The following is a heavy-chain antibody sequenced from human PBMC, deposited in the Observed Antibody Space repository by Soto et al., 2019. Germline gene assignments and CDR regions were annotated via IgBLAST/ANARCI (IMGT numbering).Heavy chain of an antibody. J-gene: IGHJ4*02. CDR1: GGSIDSPDYY. CDR2: ISYSGRP. V-gene: IGHV4-39*01. CDR3: ATRADENHLAY. Sequence: QLQLQESGPGLVKPSETLSLTCTVSGGSIDSPDYYWGWIRLPPGKGLQWVATISYSGRPYYNPSLKRRVTISVDTSRNPFSLQMTSVTATDTAVYYCATRADENHLAYWGRGTLVTVSS.